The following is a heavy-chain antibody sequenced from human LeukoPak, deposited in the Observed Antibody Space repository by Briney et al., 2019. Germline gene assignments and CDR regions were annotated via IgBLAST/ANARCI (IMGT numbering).Heavy chain of an antibody. CDR2: ISSSSSYI. D-gene: IGHD2-2*01. Sequence: GGSLRLSCAASGFTFSSYSMNWVRQAPGKGLEWVSSISSSSSYIYYADSVKGRFTISRDNAKNSLYLQMNSLRAEDTAVYYCARDLIGCSSTSCYVSLTGYYYGMDVWGQGTTVTVSS. CDR1: GFTFSSYS. V-gene: IGHV3-21*01. CDR3: ARDLIGCSSTSCYVSLTGYYYGMDV. J-gene: IGHJ6*02.